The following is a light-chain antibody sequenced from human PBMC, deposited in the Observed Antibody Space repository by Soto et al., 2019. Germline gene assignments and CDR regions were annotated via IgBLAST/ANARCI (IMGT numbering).Light chain of an antibody. Sequence: QSVLTQHASVSGSPGQSITISCTGTSSDVGGYNYVSWYQHHPGKAPKLIIYDVTSRPSGVSIRFSGSKSDNTASLTISGLQPEDEADYHCSSYTTSNTRQIVFGTGTKVTVL. J-gene: IGLJ1*01. CDR2: DVT. V-gene: IGLV2-14*03. CDR3: SSYTTSNTRQIV. CDR1: SSDVGGYNY.